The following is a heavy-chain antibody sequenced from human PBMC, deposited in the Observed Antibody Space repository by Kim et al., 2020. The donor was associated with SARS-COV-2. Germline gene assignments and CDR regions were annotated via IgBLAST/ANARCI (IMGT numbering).Heavy chain of an antibody. J-gene: IGHJ4*02. CDR2: INPSAGTT. Sequence: ASVKVSCKASGYTFTSYYLHWVRQAPGQGLEWMGIINPSAGTTSYAQNFQGRLTMTRDTSTSTVYMELSSLRSEDTAVYYCARAMPQLGSGIEYWGQGSL. V-gene: IGHV1-46*01. CDR1: GYTFTSYY. CDR3: ARAMPQLGSGIEY. D-gene: IGHD6-6*01.